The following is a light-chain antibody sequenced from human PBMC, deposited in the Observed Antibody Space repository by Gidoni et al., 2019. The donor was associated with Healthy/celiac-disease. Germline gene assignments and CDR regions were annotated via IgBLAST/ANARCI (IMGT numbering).Light chain of an antibody. CDR1: QGVSSSY. Sequence: ELVLKQSPGTLSLSPGERATLVCRASQGVSSSYLAWYQQKPGQAPRLLIYGASCRATGIPDRFSGSGSGTDFALTISSLGPEDFAVYYCQRYGNSPSWTFGQGTKVEIK. CDR2: GAS. CDR3: QRYGNSPSWT. J-gene: IGKJ1*01. V-gene: IGKV3-20*01.